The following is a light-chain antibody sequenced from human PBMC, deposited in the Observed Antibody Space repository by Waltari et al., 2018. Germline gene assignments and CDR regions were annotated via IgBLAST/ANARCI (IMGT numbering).Light chain of an antibody. CDR1: SSNIGSNY. CDR3: AAWDDSLSGLV. CDR2: KNN. V-gene: IGLV1-47*01. J-gene: IGLJ3*02. Sequence: QSVLTQPPSASGTPGQTVTIPCNGSSSNIGSNYVYCYQQLPGTAPKLLIFKNNQRPSGVPDRFSDSKSGTSASLAINGLRSEDEADYYCAAWDDSLSGLVLGGGTKVTVL.